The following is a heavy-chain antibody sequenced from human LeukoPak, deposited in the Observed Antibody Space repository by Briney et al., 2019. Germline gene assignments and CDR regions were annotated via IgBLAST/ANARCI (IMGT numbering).Heavy chain of an antibody. CDR2: ISYSGST. Sequence: PSETLSLTCTVSGGSISNYYWTWIRQTPGKGLESIGHISYSGSTTYNPSLRSRVALFLHTSQNQFSLELRSVTAADTAVYYCARAPPYHRSGSYLGGYYYMDVWGKGTTVTVSS. V-gene: IGHV4-59*01. CDR1: GGSISNYY. D-gene: IGHD3-22*01. J-gene: IGHJ6*03. CDR3: ARAPPYHRSGSYLGGYYYMDV.